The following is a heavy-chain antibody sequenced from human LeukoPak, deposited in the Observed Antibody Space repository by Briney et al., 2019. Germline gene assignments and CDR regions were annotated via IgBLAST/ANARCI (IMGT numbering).Heavy chain of an antibody. D-gene: IGHD3-10*01. CDR3: ARDLKGVSRGVINSAYGYDY. CDR2: INPNSGGT. V-gene: IGHV1-2*02. CDR1: GYTFTSYY. Sequence: ASVKVSCKASGYTFTSYYMHWVRQAPGQGLEWMGWINPNSGGTNYAQKFQGRVTMTRDTSISTAYMELSRLRSDDTAVYYCARDLKGVSRGVINSAYGYDYWGQGTLVTVSS. J-gene: IGHJ4*02.